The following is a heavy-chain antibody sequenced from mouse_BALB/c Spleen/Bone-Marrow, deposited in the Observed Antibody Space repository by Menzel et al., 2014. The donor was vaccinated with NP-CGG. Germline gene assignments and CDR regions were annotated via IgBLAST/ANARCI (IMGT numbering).Heavy chain of an antibody. V-gene: IGHV3-2*02. J-gene: IGHJ4*01. CDR1: GYSITSDYA. CDR2: ISYSGNT. Sequence: VQLKESGPGLVKPSQSLSLTCTVTGYSITSDYAWNWIRQFPGNKLEWMGYISYSGNTSYNPSLKSRISITRDTSKNQFFLQLNSVTTEDTATYYCARRYYDYDFYAMDYWGQGTSVTVSS. D-gene: IGHD2-4*01. CDR3: ARRYYDYDFYAMDY.